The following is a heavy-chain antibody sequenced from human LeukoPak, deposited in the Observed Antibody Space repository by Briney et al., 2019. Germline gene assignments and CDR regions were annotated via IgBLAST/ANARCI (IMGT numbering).Heavy chain of an antibody. CDR1: GYTLTELS. CDR3: ATAPSASRYFDWLSPFDY. CDR2: FDPEDGET. J-gene: IGHJ4*02. Sequence: GASVKVSCKVSGYTLTELSMRWVRQAPGKGLEWMGGFDPEDGETIYAQKFQGRVTMTEDTSTDTAYMELSSLRSEDTAVYYCATAPSASRYFDWLSPFDYWGQGTLVTVSS. D-gene: IGHD3-9*01. V-gene: IGHV1-24*01.